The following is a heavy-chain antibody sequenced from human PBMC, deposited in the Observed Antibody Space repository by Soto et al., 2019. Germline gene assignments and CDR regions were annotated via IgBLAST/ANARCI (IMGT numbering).Heavy chain of an antibody. V-gene: IGHV3-53*01. CDR1: GFTVSSNY. Sequence: EVQLVESGGGLIQPGGSLRLSCAASGFTVSSNYMSWVCQAPGKGLEWVSIIYSGAGTYYADSVKGRFTISRDNSKNTLYLQMNSLRAEDTAVYYCARVPRYGDWGQGTLVTVSS. CDR3: ARVPRYGD. D-gene: IGHD4-17*01. J-gene: IGHJ4*02. CDR2: IYSGAGT.